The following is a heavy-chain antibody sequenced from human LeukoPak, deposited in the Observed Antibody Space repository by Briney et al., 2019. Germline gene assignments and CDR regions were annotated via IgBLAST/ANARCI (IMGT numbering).Heavy chain of an antibody. D-gene: IGHD1-26*01. J-gene: IGHJ4*02. CDR3: AKAGGKSGSTFDY. CDR2: IRYDGSNK. V-gene: IGHV3-30*02. Sequence: GGSLRLSCAASGFTFSSYGMHWVRQAPGKGLEWVAFIRYDGSNKYYADSVKGRFTISRDNSKNTLYLQMNSLRAEDTAVYYCAKAGGKSGSTFDYWGQGTLVTVSS. CDR1: GFTFSSYG.